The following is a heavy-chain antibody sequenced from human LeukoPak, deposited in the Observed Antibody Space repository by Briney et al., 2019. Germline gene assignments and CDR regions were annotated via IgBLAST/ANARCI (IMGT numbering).Heavy chain of an antibody. CDR2: VSTSGGTT. Sequence: GGSLRLSCVASGFTFSSYALSWVRQAPGRGLEWVSSVSTSGGTTYSADSVKGRFTISRDNSKNTLYLQMNSLRAEDTAVFYCARSSRRVGASTPYYYYFYMDVWGKGTTVTVSS. CDR1: GFTFSSYA. D-gene: IGHD1-26*01. V-gene: IGHV3-23*01. J-gene: IGHJ6*03. CDR3: ARSSRRVGASTPYYYYFYMDV.